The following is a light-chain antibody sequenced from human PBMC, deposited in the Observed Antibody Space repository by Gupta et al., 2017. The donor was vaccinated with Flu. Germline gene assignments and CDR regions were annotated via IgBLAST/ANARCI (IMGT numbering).Light chain of an antibody. CDR1: NLGTKS. CDR3: QVWDTTTDHPGV. CDR2: DDS. J-gene: IGLJ3*02. V-gene: IGLV3-21*02. Sequence: GINLGTKSVHWYQHRPGRAPVLDVHDDSDRPSGIPERFSGSKFGNTATLIISRVETGDEADYYCQVWDTTTDHPGVFGGGTKLTVL.